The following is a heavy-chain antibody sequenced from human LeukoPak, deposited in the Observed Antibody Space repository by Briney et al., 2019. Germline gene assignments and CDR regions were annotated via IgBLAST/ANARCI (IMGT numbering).Heavy chain of an antibody. CDR2: INPSGDST. V-gene: IGHV1-46*01. J-gene: IGHJ6*02. D-gene: IGHD2-15*01. CDR3: ARGKRTRRYCSGGSCPPHYGMDV. Sequence: ASVKVSCKASGYTFTSYYMHWVRQAPGQGLEWMGIINPSGDSTSYAQKFQGRVTMTRDTSTSTVYMELSSLRSEDTAVYYCARGKRTRRYCSGGSCPPHYGMDVWGQGTTVTVSS. CDR1: GYTFTSYY.